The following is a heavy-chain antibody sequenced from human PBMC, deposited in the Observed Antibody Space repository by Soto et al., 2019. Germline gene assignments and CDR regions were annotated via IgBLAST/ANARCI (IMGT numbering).Heavy chain of an antibody. Sequence: EVQLVESGGDLVQPGRSLRLSCAASGFTFSSYEFNWVRQAPGKGLEWISYIGTSSTNIYYADSVKGRFTRSRDNAKNALYLQMNSLRAEDTAIYYCAREELNCGGDCFAFWGQGTLVTVSS. V-gene: IGHV3-48*03. J-gene: IGHJ4*02. CDR2: IGTSSTNI. D-gene: IGHD2-21*01. CDR3: AREELNCGGDCFAF. CDR1: GFTFSSYE.